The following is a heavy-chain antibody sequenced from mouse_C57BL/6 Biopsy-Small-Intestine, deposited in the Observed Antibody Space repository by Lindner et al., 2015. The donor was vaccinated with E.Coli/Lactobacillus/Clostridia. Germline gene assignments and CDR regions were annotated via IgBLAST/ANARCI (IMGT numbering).Heavy chain of an antibody. J-gene: IGHJ4*01. Sequence: MGGSHPYSLVQQTTHRKFQGRVTITADESTSTAYMELSSLRSEDTAVYYCAADPDCSYAHCSWGRFDPWGQGTLVTVSS. CDR3: AADPDCSYAHCSWGRFDP. D-gene: IGHD2-12*01. CDR2: SHPYSLVQ. V-gene: IGHV14-2*01.